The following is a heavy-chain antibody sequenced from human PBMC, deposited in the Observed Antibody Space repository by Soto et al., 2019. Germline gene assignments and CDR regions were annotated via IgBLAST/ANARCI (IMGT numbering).Heavy chain of an antibody. CDR2: ISYDGSNK. CDR3: AKPLEGPSGCLDY. CDR1: GGTFSSYG. Sequence: GSLRLSGAASGGTFSSYGMHWVRQAPGKWLEWVAVISYDGSNKYYADSVKGRFTISRDNSKNTLYLQMNSLRAEDTAVYYCAKPLEGPSGCLDYWGQGTLVTVS. D-gene: IGHD6-19*01. V-gene: IGHV3-30*18. J-gene: IGHJ4*02.